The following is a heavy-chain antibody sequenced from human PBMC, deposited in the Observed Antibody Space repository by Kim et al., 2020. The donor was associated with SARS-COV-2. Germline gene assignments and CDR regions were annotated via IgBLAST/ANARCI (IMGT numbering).Heavy chain of an antibody. J-gene: IGHJ6*02. CDR3: ATLSSSSWYGYYYGMDV. D-gene: IGHD6-13*01. Sequence: ASVKVSCKVSGYTLTELSIHWVRQAPGKGLEWMGGFDPEDGETIYAQKFQGRVTMTEDTSTDTAYMELSSLRSEDTAVYYCATLSSSSWYGYYYGMDVWGQGTTVTVSS. CDR1: GYTLTELS. V-gene: IGHV1-24*01. CDR2: FDPEDGET.